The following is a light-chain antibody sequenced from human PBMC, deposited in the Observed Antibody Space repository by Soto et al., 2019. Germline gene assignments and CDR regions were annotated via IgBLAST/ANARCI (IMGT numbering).Light chain of an antibody. CDR3: QQRSSRWT. CDR2: DAS. J-gene: IGKJ1*01. V-gene: IGKV3-11*01. CDR1: QSVSSY. Sequence: EIVLTQSPATLSLSPGERATLSCRASQSVSSYLAWYQQKPGQAPRLLIYDASNRATGIPARFSGSGSGTDFTVTISSLEPEDFAVYYCQQRSSRWTFGQGTKVEIK.